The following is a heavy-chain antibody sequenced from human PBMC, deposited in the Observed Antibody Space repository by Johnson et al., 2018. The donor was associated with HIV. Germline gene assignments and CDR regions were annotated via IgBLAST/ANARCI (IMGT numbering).Heavy chain of an antibody. CDR2: ISGRGGST. J-gene: IGHJ3*02. D-gene: IGHD6-19*01. Sequence: VQLVESGGGLVQPWGSLRLSCAASGFTVSSNYMSWVRQAPGKGLEWVSAISGRGGSTYYADSVKGRFTISRDNSKNTLYLQMNSLRAEDTALYYCAKDRSTGWYPAFDIWGQGTMVTVSS. CDR3: AKDRSTGWYPAFDI. V-gene: IGHV3-23*04. CDR1: GFTVSSNY.